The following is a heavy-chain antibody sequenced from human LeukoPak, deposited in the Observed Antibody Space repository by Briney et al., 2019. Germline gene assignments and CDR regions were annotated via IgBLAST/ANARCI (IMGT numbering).Heavy chain of an antibody. CDR3: ARPRLKPGPPPPIYYFDY. V-gene: IGHV1-2*02. CDR2: INPNSGGT. Sequence: GASVKVSCKASGYTFTGYYIHWVRQAPGQGLEWMGWINPNSGGTNYAQKFQGRVTMTRDTSISTAYMELSRLRSDDTAVYCCARPRLKPGPPPPIYYFDYWGQGTLVTVSS. D-gene: IGHD1-1*01. CDR1: GYTFTGYY. J-gene: IGHJ4*02.